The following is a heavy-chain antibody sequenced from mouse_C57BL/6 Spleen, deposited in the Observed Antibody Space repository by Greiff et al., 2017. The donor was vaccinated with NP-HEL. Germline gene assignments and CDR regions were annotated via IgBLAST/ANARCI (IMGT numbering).Heavy chain of an antibody. J-gene: IGHJ1*03. CDR1: GFTFSDYG. Sequence: EVHLVESGGGLVKPGGSLKLSCAASGFTFSDYGMHWVRQAPEKGLEWVAYISSGSSTIYYADTVKGRFTISRDNAKNTLFLQMTSLRSEDTAMYYCARNYYGSSYEWYFDVWGTGTTVTVSS. V-gene: IGHV5-17*01. CDR2: ISSGSSTI. CDR3: ARNYYGSSYEWYFDV. D-gene: IGHD1-1*01.